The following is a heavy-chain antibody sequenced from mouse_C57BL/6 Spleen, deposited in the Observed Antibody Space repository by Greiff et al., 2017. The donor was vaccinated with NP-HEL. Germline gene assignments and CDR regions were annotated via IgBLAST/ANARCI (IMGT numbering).Heavy chain of an antibody. CDR2: IDPNSGGT. V-gene: IGHV1-72*01. CDR3: ARSSYDGYFERYFDY. CDR1: GYTFTSYW. J-gene: IGHJ2*01. D-gene: IGHD2-3*01. Sequence: QVQLQQSGAELVKPGASVKLSCKASGYTFTSYWMHWVKQRPGRGLEWIGRIDPNSGGTKYNEKFKSKATLTVDKPSSTAYMQLSSLTSEDSAVYYCARSSYDGYFERYFDYWGQGTTLTVSS.